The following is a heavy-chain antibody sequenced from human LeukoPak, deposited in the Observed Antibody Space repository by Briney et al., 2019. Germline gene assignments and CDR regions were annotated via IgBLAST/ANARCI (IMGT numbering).Heavy chain of an antibody. D-gene: IGHD6-6*01. Sequence: ASVKVSCKASGYTFTDYYMHWLRQAPGQGLEWMGWINSNSGGTNYAQKFQGRVTVTRETSISTAYMELSRLRSDDTAVYYCAIRGSSAPGGYWGQGTLVTVSS. CDR1: GYTFTDYY. CDR2: INSNSGGT. CDR3: AIRGSSAPGGY. V-gene: IGHV1-2*02. J-gene: IGHJ4*02.